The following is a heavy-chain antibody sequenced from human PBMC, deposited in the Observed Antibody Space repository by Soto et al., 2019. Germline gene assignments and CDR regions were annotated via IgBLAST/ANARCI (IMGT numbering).Heavy chain of an antibody. CDR2: IYYSGST. CDR3: ARVSGQQLVVWFDP. CDR1: GGSISSYY. V-gene: IGHV4-59*01. J-gene: IGHJ5*02. Sequence: SETLSLTCTVSGGSISSYYWSWIRQPPGKGLEWIGYIYYSGSTNYNPSLKSRVTISVDTSKNQFSLKLSSVTAADTAVYYCARVSGQQLVVWFDPWGQGTLVTVSS. D-gene: IGHD6-13*01.